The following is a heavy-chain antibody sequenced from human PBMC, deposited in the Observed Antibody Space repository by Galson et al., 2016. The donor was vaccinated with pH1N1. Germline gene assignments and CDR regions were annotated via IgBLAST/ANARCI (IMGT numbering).Heavy chain of an antibody. CDR3: ARDREYSGHDGFN. J-gene: IGHJ4*02. D-gene: IGHD5-12*01. CDR1: GFTFTSYA. CDR2: ILYDGTNE. Sequence: SLRLSCAASGFTFTSYAMHWVRQAPGKGLEWVSVILYDGTNEYYADSVKGRFTISRDKTQSTVYLQMNSLRTEDTAVYYCARDREYSGHDGFNRAQGTLVIVSS. V-gene: IGHV3-30*04.